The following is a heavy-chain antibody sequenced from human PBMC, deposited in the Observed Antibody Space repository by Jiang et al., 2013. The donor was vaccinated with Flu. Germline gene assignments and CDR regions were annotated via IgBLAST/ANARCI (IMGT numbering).Heavy chain of an antibody. Sequence: LLKPSETLSLTCTVSGGSISSSSYYWGWIRQPPGKGLEWIGSIYYSGSTYYNPSLKSRVTISVDTSKNQFSLKLNSVTAADTAVYYCARLGDLYCSGGSCYPYYFDYWGQGTLVTVSS. CDR3: ARLGDLYCSGGSCYPYYFDY. CDR1: GGSISSSSYY. V-gene: IGHV4-39*01. D-gene: IGHD2-15*01. CDR2: IYYSGST. J-gene: IGHJ4*02.